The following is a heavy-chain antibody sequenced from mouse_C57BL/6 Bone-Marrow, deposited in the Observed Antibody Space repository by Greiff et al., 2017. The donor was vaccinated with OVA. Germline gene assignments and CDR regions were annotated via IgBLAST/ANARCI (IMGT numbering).Heavy chain of an antibody. Sequence: EVKLVESGAELVRPGASVKLSCTASGFNIKDDYMHWVKQRPEQGLEWIGWIDPENGDTEYASKFQGKATITADTSSNTAYLQLSSLTSEDTAVYYCTGGNYGEEYAMDYWGQGTSVTVSS. CDR3: TGGNYGEEYAMDY. CDR2: IDPENGDT. CDR1: GFNIKDDY. D-gene: IGHD2-1*01. V-gene: IGHV14-4*01. J-gene: IGHJ4*01.